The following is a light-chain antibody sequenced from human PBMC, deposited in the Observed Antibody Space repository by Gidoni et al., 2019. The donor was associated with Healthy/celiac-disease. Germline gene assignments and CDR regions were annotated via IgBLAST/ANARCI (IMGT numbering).Light chain of an antibody. CDR2: GNS. CDR3: QSYDSSLSGFVV. J-gene: IGLJ2*01. Sequence: QSVLTQPPSVSQAPGQRVTISCTGSSSNIGAGYDVHWYQQRPGTAPKLLIYGNSNRPSGVPDRFSGSQSGTSASLAITGLQAEDEADYYCQSYDSSLSGFVVFGGGTKLTVL. CDR1: SSNIGAGYD. V-gene: IGLV1-40*01.